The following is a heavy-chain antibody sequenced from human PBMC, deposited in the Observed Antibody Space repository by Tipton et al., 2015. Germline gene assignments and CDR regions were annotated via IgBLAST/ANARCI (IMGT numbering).Heavy chain of an antibody. CDR2: LYFSGTT. CDR1: GGSFSDYY. V-gene: IGHV4-39*07. D-gene: IGHD3-10*01. Sequence: TLSLTCTVSGGSFSDYYWAWIRQPPGKGLEWIGSLYFSGTTYYNPSLKSRVTMSRDTSKNQFSLQLNSVTPEDTAVYYCARDGSGSLSWFDPWGQGTLVTVSS. CDR3: ARDGSGSLSWFDP. J-gene: IGHJ5*02.